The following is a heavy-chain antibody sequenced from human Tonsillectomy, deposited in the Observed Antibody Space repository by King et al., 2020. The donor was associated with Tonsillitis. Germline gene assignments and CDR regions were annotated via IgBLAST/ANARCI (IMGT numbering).Heavy chain of an antibody. D-gene: IGHD5-24*01. Sequence: VQLQESGPGLLKPSETLSLTCTVSGGSISRYYWSWIRQPPGKGLELIGYIYYSLSTNYNPSLKGHVTISVDTSKNQFSLKLSSVTAADTAVYYCARYGQLRGAFDVWGQGTMVTVSS. CDR2: IYYSLST. V-gene: IGHV4-59*08. J-gene: IGHJ3*01. CDR3: ARYGQLRGAFDV. CDR1: GGSISRYY.